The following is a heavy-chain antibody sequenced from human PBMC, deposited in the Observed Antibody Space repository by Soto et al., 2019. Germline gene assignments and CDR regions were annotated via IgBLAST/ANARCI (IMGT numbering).Heavy chain of an antibody. D-gene: IGHD2-15*01. J-gene: IGHJ4*02. CDR2: IYYSGST. CDR1: GGSISSGGYY. CDR3: ATVYCSGGSCYSEKYYFDY. V-gene: IGHV4-31*03. Sequence: PSETLSLTCTVSGGSISSGGYYWSWIRQHPGKGLEWIGYIYYSGSTYYNPSLKSRVTISVDTSKNQFSLKLSSVTAANTAVYYCATVYCSGGSCYSEKYYFDYWGQGTLVTVSS.